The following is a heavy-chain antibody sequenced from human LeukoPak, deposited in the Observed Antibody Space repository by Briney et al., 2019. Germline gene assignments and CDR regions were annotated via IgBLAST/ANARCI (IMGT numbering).Heavy chain of an antibody. CDR1: GFTFSTYA. V-gene: IGHV3-23*01. J-gene: IGHJ4*02. CDR3: AKASLGHCTGAFCYHFDS. D-gene: IGHD2-8*02. CDR2: ISGSNPGT. Sequence: GGSLRLSCAASGFTFSTYAMSWVRQSPGRRLEWVAAISGSNPGTYHADSVKGRFTISRDNSKNTLHLQMRSLRAEDSAIYYCAKASLGHCTGAFCYHFDSWGKGTLVTVSS.